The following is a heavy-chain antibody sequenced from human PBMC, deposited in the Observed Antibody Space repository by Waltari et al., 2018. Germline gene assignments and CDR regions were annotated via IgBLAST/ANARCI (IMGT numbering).Heavy chain of an antibody. CDR1: GFPFRLYW. D-gene: IGHD1-7*01. Sequence: EVQLVESGGGLVQPGGSLRLSCAASGFPFRLYWMSWVRQAPGKGLEWLAQIKGDGGEKYYVDSMKGRFTISRDNAKNSLYLQMNSLRAGDTAVYYCARDDTGTTFTYWGQGTLVTVAS. V-gene: IGHV3-7*01. CDR2: IKGDGGEK. CDR3: ARDDTGTTFTY. J-gene: IGHJ4*02.